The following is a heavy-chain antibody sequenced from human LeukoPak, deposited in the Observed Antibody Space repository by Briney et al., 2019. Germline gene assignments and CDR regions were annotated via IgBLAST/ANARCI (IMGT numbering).Heavy chain of an antibody. D-gene: IGHD2-15*01. CDR1: GDSFPTHW. CDR3: ARQSGGSFHDY. CDR2: IYPGDSDT. Sequence: GESLKISCNASGDSFPTHWIGWVRQMPGKGLGGMGIIYPGDSDTIYSTSFQGQVSISADKSISTAYLQWSSLKASDTAMYYCARQSGGSFHDYWGQGTLVTVSS. V-gene: IGHV5-51*01. J-gene: IGHJ4*02.